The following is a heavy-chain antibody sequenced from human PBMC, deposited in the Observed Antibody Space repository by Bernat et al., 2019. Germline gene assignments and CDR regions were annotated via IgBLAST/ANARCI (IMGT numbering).Heavy chain of an antibody. CDR1: GFTFSSYE. J-gene: IGHJ4*02. CDR3: GAVRWLDY. Sequence: EVQVVESGGALVQPGGSLRFSCAASGFTFSSYEMNWVRQAPGKGLEWVSYISSSGNTIYYADSVKGRFTISRDNAKNSLFLQMNSLRAEDTAVYYCGAVRWLDYRGQGTLVTVSS. V-gene: IGHV3-48*03. D-gene: IGHD3-3*01. CDR2: ISSSGNTI.